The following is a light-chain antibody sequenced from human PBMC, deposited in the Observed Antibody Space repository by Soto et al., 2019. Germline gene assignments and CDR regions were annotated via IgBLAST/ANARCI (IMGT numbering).Light chain of an antibody. CDR1: SSDVGGYNY. J-gene: IGLJ3*02. Sequence: QSALTQPASVSGSAGLSITISCTGTSSDVGGYNYVSWYQQHPGKAPKLLIYEVTSRPSGVSNRFSGSKSGNTASLTISGLQAEDEAYYYCSSYTSSSSLGVFGGGTKLTVL. V-gene: IGLV2-14*01. CDR3: SSYTSSSSLGV. CDR2: EVT.